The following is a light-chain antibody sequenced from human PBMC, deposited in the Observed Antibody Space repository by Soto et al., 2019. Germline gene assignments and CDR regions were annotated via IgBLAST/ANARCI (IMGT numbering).Light chain of an antibody. CDR1: QDIGTW. V-gene: IGKV1-12*01. CDR2: GAS. Sequence: DIQMTQSPSSVSASVGDRVTIICRASQDIGTWLAWYQQKPGRTPKLLIYGASTLQSGVPSGFSGSGSGTEFTLTISSLQAEDFASYYWHQANSYPWTFGQGTTVEI. J-gene: IGKJ1*01. CDR3: HQANSYPWT.